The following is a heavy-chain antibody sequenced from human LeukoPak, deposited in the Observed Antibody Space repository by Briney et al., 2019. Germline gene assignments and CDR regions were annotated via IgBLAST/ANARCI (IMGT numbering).Heavy chain of an antibody. CDR3: ARDLKVNEYYYDSSGYYY. V-gene: IGHV3-15*01. J-gene: IGHJ4*02. CDR1: GFTFSNAW. Sequence: GGSLRLSCAASGFTFSNAWMSWVRQAPGKGLEWVGRIKSKTDGGTTDYAAPVKGRFTISRDDSKNTLYLQMNSLKTEDTAVYYCARDLKVNEYYYDSSGYYYWGQGTLVTVSS. CDR2: IKSKTDGGTT. D-gene: IGHD3-22*01.